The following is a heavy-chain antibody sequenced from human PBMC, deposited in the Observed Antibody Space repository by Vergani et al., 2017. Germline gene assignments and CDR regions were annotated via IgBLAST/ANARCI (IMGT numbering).Heavy chain of an antibody. CDR1: GFTFSSYW. D-gene: IGHD6-19*01. CDR2: IKQDGSEK. CDR3: ARVSIAVAGYYYCGMDV. J-gene: IGHJ6*02. V-gene: IGHV3-7*03. Sequence: EVQLVESGGGLVQPGGSLRLSCAASGFTFSSYWMSWVRQAPGKGLEWVANIKQDGSEKYYVDSVKGRFTISRDNAKNSLYLQMNSLRAEDTAVYYCARVSIAVAGYYYCGMDVWGQGTTVTVSS.